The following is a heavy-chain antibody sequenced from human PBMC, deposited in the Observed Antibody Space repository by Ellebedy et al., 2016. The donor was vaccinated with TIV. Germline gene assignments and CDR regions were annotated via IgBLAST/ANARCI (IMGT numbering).Heavy chain of an antibody. CDR1: GYSFTNYW. CDR3: TRQGTLPLDY. J-gene: IGHJ4*02. CDR2: IYPGDSQT. Sequence: GESLKISCKTSGYSFTNYWIGWVRQMPGKGLEWMGIIYPGDSQTRYSPSFQGQVTISADKSITTAYLQWSSLKASDTAMYYCTRQGTLPLDYWGQGTLVTVSS. D-gene: IGHD2-21*01. V-gene: IGHV5-51*01.